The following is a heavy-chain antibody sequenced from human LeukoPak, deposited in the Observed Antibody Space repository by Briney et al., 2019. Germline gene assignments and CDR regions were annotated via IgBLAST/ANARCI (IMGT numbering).Heavy chain of an antibody. CDR2: FDPEDGET. J-gene: IGHJ4*02. CDR1: GYTLTELS. V-gene: IGHV1-24*01. Sequence: GASVKVSCKVSGYTLTELSMHWVRQAPGKGLEWMGGFDPEDGETIYAQKFQGRVAMTEDTSTDTAYMELSSLRSEDTAVYYCASKRYDFWSGYTRAEYYFDYWGQGTLVTVSS. D-gene: IGHD3-3*01. CDR3: ASKRYDFWSGYTRAEYYFDY.